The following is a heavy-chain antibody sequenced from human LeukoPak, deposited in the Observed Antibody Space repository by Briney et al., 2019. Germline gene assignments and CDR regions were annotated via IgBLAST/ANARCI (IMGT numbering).Heavy chain of an antibody. V-gene: IGHV4-59*08. CDR1: GGSISSYY. D-gene: IGHD2-15*01. CDR2: IYSSGST. CDR3: ARHFRTGGRSTDAFDI. J-gene: IGHJ3*02. Sequence: PSETLSLTCTVSGGSISSYYWSWIRQSPGKGLEWLGYIYSSGSTKYNPSLSGRVTISVDTSKNHFSLRLSSVTAPDTAVYYCARHFRTGGRSTDAFDIWGQGTMVTVSS.